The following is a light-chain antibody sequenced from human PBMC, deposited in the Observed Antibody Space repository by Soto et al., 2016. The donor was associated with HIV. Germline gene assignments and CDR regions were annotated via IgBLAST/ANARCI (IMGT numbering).Light chain of an antibody. J-gene: IGKJ3*01. CDR1: QAINSR. V-gene: IGKV1-12*01. CDR2: ATY. CDR3: QQTDSFPFT. Sequence: DIQMTQSPSSLSASVGDRVTITCRASQAINSRLAWYQQNPGKAPEVLITATYTLQDGVPSRFSGSASGGTGTDFTLTIDSLQPEDFATYYCQQTDSFPFTFGLGP.